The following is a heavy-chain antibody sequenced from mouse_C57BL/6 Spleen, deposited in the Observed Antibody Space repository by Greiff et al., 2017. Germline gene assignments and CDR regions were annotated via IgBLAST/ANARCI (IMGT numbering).Heavy chain of an antibody. CDR2: IWSGGST. CDR3: ARNGHYGSSYWYFDV. J-gene: IGHJ1*03. CDR1: GFSLTSYG. Sequence: QVQLKESGPGLMQPSQSLSITCTVSGFSLTSYGVHWVRQSPGKGLEWLGVIWSGGSTDYNAAFISRLSISKDNSKSQVFFKMNSRQADDTAIYYCARNGHYGSSYWYFDVWGTGTTVTVSS. V-gene: IGHV2-2*01. D-gene: IGHD1-1*01.